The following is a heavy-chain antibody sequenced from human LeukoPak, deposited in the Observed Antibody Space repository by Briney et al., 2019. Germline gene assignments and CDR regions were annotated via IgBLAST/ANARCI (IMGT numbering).Heavy chain of an antibody. D-gene: IGHD3-22*01. CDR3: ASSRYYYDSSGYYRQVAFDI. V-gene: IGHV3-21*01. J-gene: IGHJ3*02. CDR1: GFTFSSYS. Sequence: GGSLRLSCAASGFTFSSYSMNWVRQAPGKGLEWVSSISSSSSYIYYADSVKGRFAISRDNAKNSLYLQMNSLRAEDTAVYYCASSRYYYDSSGYYRQVAFDIWGQGTMVTVSS. CDR2: ISSSSSYI.